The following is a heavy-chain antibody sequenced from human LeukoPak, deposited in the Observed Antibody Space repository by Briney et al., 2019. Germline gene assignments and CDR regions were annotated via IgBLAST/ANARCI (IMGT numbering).Heavy chain of an antibody. V-gene: IGHV5-51*01. CDR2: IYPGDSDT. J-gene: IGHJ5*02. Sequence: GESLKISCKGSGYSFTSYWIGWVRQTPGKGLEWMGIIYPGDSDTRYSPSFQGQVTISADKSISTAYLQWSSLKASDTAMYYCARCSSTSCGRGGGWFDPWDQGTLVTVSS. CDR3: ARCSSTSCGRGGGWFDP. CDR1: GYSFTSYW. D-gene: IGHD2-2*01.